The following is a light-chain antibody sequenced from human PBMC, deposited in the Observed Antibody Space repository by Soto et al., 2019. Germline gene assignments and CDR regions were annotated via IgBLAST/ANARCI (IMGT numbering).Light chain of an antibody. CDR2: TTN. CDR1: SSNIGTSS. V-gene: IGLV1-44*01. Sequence: QSALTQPHSASGTPGQRVTISCSGSSSNIGTSSVHWFQQLPRTAPKLLISTTNQRPSGVPERFSGSKSGTSASLAISGLQSEDEADYYCAAWDDSLNGHVFGTGTKVTVL. CDR3: AAWDDSLNGHV. J-gene: IGLJ1*01.